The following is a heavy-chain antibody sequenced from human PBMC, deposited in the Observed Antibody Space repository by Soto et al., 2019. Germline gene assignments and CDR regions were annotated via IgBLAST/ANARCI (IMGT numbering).Heavy chain of an antibody. J-gene: IGHJ5*02. V-gene: IGHV1-18*01. CDR3: ARVVPGAEAWFGP. Sequence: ASVKVSCKTSGYTFSNYGITWVRQAPGQPLEWLGWISLYSDGTNYAQKFQGRVSMTTDTSTTTAYMEPRSLRSDDTAVYSCARVVPGAEAWFGPWGQGTLVTVSS. D-gene: IGHD2-2*01. CDR1: GYTFSNYG. CDR2: ISLYSDGT.